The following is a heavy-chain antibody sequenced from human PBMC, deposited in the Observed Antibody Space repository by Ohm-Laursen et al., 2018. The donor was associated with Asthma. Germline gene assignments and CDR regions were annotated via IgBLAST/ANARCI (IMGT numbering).Heavy chain of an antibody. J-gene: IGHJ4*02. Sequence: SLRLSCRAAGFIFRDYFAHWVRQGPGGGLIWISHIFPDGRHTNYADSVRGRFTISRDDAKNTLYLHMTGLRADDTAVYYCARGSSEGLQWGQGTLVPVSS. CDR1: GFIFRDYF. V-gene: IGHV3-74*01. CDR3: ARGSSEGLQ. D-gene: IGHD6-19*01. CDR2: IFPDGRHT.